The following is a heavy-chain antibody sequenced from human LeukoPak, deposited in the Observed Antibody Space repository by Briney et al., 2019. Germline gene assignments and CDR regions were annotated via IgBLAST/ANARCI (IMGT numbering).Heavy chain of an antibody. D-gene: IGHD2-2*01. CDR3: ARLIGYCSSTSCYRKQKYYYYYMDV. J-gene: IGHJ6*03. Sequence: GGSLRLSCAASGFTFDDYGMSWVRQAPGKGLEWVSGINWNGGSTGYADSVKGRFTISRDNAKNSLYLQMNSLRAEDTALYHCARLIGYCSSTSCYRKQKYYYYYMDVWGKGTTVTVSS. CDR1: GFTFDDYG. V-gene: IGHV3-20*01. CDR2: INWNGGST.